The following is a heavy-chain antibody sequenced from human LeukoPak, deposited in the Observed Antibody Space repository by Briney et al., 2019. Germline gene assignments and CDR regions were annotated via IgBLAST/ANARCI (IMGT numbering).Heavy chain of an antibody. CDR1: GGSFSGYY. V-gene: IGHV4-34*01. CDR3: AHSSGWYGRYYFDY. J-gene: IGHJ4*02. Sequence: PSETLSLTCAVYGGSFSGYYWSWIRQPPGKGLEWIGEINHSGSTYYNPSLKSRVTISVDTSKNQFSLKLSSVTAADTAVYYCAHSSGWYGRYYFDYWGQGTLVTVSS. CDR2: INHSGST. D-gene: IGHD6-19*01.